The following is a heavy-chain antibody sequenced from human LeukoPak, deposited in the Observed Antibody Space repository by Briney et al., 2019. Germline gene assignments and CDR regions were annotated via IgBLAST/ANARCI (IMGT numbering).Heavy chain of an antibody. CDR2: IYYSGST. Sequence: PSETLSLTCTVSGGSVSSSRYYWGWIRQPPGKGLEWIGSIYYSGSTYYNPSLKSRVTISVDTSKNQFSLKLSSVTAADTAVYYCARQGPTTVVIQRIDYWGQGTLVTVSS. CDR1: GGSVSSSRYY. V-gene: IGHV4-39*01. J-gene: IGHJ4*02. CDR3: ARQGPTTVVIQRIDY. D-gene: IGHD4-17*01.